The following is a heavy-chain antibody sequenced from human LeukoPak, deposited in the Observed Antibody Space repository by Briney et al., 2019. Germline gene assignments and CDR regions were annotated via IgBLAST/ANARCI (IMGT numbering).Heavy chain of an antibody. V-gene: IGHV3-7*01. J-gene: IGHJ4*02. Sequence: PGGSLRLSCSASGFTFSSFWMGWVRQAPGKGLEWVASLRWDDERHHVDSVTGRFSVSRDNAKNSLYLQMNSLRAEDTAVYFCSRITTNGYFEYWGQGALVTVSS. D-gene: IGHD1-1*01. CDR2: LRWDDER. CDR3: SRITTNGYFEY. CDR1: GFTFSSFW.